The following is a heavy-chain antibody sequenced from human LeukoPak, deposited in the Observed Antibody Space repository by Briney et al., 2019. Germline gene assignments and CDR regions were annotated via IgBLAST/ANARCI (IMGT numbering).Heavy chain of an antibody. CDR2: IYANGST. D-gene: IGHD3-3*01. CDR1: GFTLRVNY. CDR3: ARHPPRYDFWSGYYPDGFDI. J-gene: IGHJ3*02. V-gene: IGHV3-66*04. Sequence: GGSLRLSCAASGFTLRVNYMTWVRQAPGKGLEWVSVIYANGSTYYPDSVKGRFTISRDNSKGSLYLQMNSLRAEDTAVYYCARHPPRYDFWSGYYPDGFDIWGQGTMVTVSS.